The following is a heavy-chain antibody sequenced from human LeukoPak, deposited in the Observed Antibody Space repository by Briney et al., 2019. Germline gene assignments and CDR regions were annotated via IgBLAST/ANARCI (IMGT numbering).Heavy chain of an antibody. Sequence: GASVKVSCKASGYTFTSYGISWVRQAPGQGLEWMGWISAYNGNTNYAQKLQGRVTMTTDTSTSTAYMELRSLRSDDTAVYYCARRYSSSWYYNYYYYMDVWGKGTTVTVSS. CDR3: ARRYSSSWYYNYYYYMDV. CDR1: GYTFTSYG. J-gene: IGHJ6*03. D-gene: IGHD6-13*01. CDR2: ISAYNGNT. V-gene: IGHV1-18*01.